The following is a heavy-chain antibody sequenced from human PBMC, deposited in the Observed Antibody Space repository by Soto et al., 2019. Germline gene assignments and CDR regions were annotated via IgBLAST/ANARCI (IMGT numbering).Heavy chain of an antibody. CDR2: IYYSGST. Sequence: SETLSLTCTVSGGSISSYYWSWIRQPPGKGLEWIGYIYYSGSTNYNPSLKSRVTISVDTSKNQFSLKLSSVTAADTAVYYCARHVTIFGVGLAGNYYYYYMDVWGKGTTGTVSS. CDR1: GGSISSYY. D-gene: IGHD3-3*01. J-gene: IGHJ6*03. V-gene: IGHV4-59*08. CDR3: ARHVTIFGVGLAGNYYYYYMDV.